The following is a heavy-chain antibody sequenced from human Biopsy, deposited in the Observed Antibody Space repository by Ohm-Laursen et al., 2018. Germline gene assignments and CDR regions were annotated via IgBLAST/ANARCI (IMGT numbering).Heavy chain of an antibody. J-gene: IGHJ4*02. D-gene: IGHD3/OR15-3a*01. CDR2: IYYSGST. CDR1: GDSISSYY. Sequence: SDTLSLTCTVSGDSISSYYWSWIRQPPGKGLEWIGYIYYSGSTNYNPSLKSRVTISVDMSKNQFSLKLTSVAAADTAVYYCVRLNRRGNIIFFDYWGRGTLVTVSS. CDR3: VRLNRRGNIIFFDY. V-gene: IGHV4-59*08.